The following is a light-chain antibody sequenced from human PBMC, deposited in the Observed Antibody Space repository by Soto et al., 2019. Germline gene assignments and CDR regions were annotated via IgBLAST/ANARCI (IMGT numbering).Light chain of an antibody. CDR2: GAS. CDR3: QQYNSWPVT. CDR1: LSVSSN. V-gene: IGKV3-15*01. Sequence: EIVMTQSPATLSLSPGERATLSCRASLSVSSNLAWYQQKPGQAPRLLIYGASTRATDIPARFTGSGSGTEFTLTIGSLQSEDFAVYYCQQYNSWPVTFGQGTKMDIK. J-gene: IGKJ1*01.